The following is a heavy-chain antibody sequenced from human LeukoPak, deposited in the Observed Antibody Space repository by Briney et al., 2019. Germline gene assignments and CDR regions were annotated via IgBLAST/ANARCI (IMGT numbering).Heavy chain of an antibody. Sequence: SETLSLTCTVSGGSITSGDYYWSWIRQPPGKGLEWIGYIYYSGSTYYNPSLKSRVTISVDTSKNQFSLKLSSVTAADTAVYYCAREGPVYGSGSYYSFDYWGQGTLVTVSS. D-gene: IGHD3-10*01. CDR2: IYYSGST. V-gene: IGHV4-30-4*02. CDR3: AREGPVYGSGSYYSFDY. J-gene: IGHJ4*02. CDR1: GGSITSGDYY.